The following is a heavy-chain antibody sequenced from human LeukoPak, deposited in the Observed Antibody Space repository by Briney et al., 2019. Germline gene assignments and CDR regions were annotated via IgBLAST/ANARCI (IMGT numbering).Heavy chain of an antibody. J-gene: IGHJ4*02. V-gene: IGHV3-48*01. CDR3: ARRLTASGKHYFDY. CDR2: ISSSSGTI. Sequence: GGSLRLSCAASGFTFSTYNMNWVRHAPGKGLEWVSYISSSSGTIYYADSVQGRITISRDNAKNSLYLQMNSLRAEDTAVYYCARRLTASGKHYFDYWGQGTLVTVSS. D-gene: IGHD6-13*01. CDR1: GFTFSTYN.